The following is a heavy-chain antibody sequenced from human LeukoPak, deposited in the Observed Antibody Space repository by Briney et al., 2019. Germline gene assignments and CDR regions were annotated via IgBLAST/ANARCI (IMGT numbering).Heavy chain of an antibody. CDR1: GYSISSSYY. CDR3: AGYCSSTSCYRRRWFDP. J-gene: IGHJ5*02. V-gene: IGHV4-38-2*01. CDR2: IYYSGST. Sequence: SETLSLTCAVSGYSISSSYYWGWIRQPPGKGLEWIGSIYYSGSTYYNPSLKSRVTISVDTSKNQFSLKLSSVTAADTAVYYCAGYCSSTSCYRRRWFDPWGQGTLVTVSS. D-gene: IGHD2-2*01.